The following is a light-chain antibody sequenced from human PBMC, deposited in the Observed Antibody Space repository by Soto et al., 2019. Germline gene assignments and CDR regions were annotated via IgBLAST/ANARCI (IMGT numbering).Light chain of an antibody. V-gene: IGLV2-8*01. CDR3: SSYAGTHIV. Sequence: QSALTQPPSASGSPGQSVTISCTGTSIDVGVYNSVSWYQQHPAQAPKLMIYDVSKRPSGVPDRFSGSKSGNTASLTVSGLQAEDEADYYCSSYAGTHIVFGTGTKVTVL. CDR2: DVS. CDR1: SIDVGVYNS. J-gene: IGLJ1*01.